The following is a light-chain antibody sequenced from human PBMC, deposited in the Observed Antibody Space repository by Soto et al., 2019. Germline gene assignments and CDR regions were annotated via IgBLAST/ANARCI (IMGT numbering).Light chain of an antibody. CDR3: QVWDISSGHVV. Sequence: SYELTQPPSVSVAPGKTASVARGGSNTGSKSVHWYQKKSGQAPVLVMYYDSDRPSGIPERFSGSNSGNTATLTISRVEGGDEADYYCQVWDISSGHVVFGGGTKLTVL. CDR1: NTGSKS. V-gene: IGLV3-21*01. J-gene: IGLJ3*02. CDR2: YDS.